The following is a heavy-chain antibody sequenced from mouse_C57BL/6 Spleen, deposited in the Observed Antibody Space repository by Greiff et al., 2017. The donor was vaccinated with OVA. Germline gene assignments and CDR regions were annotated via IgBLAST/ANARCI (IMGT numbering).Heavy chain of an antibody. J-gene: IGHJ3*01. CDR2: INPNNGGT. Sequence: EVQLQQSGPELVKPGASVKISCKASGYTFTDYYMNWVKQSHGKSLEWIGDINPNNGGTSYNQKFKGQATLTVDKSSSTAYMALRSLTSVESAVYYCARSAPPYGSSYWAWFAYWGQGTLVTVSA. V-gene: IGHV1-26*01. CDR3: ARSAPPYGSSYWAWFAY. CDR1: GYTFTDYY. D-gene: IGHD1-1*01.